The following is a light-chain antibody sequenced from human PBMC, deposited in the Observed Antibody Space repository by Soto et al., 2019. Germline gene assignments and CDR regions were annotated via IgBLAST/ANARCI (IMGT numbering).Light chain of an antibody. V-gene: IGLV2-14*01. Sequence: QSALTQPASVSGYPGQSITISCTGASSDVGAYNYVAWCQQHPGKGPKLLIYDVSTRPSGFSSRFSGSKSGNTASLTISGLRAEDEADYFCSSYTTSSTYVFGTGTKLTVL. J-gene: IGLJ1*01. CDR3: SSYTTSSTYV. CDR1: SSDVGAYNY. CDR2: DVS.